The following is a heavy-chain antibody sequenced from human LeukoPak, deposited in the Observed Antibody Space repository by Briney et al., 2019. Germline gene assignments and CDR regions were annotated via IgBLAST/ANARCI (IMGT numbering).Heavy chain of an antibody. D-gene: IGHD1-1*01. J-gene: IGHJ4*02. Sequence: PGGSLRLSCTASGFTFSSYSMNWVRQAPGKGLEWVSYISSSSSTIYYADSVKGRFTISRDNAKNSLYLQMNSLRAEDTAVYYCARDTTGTTGPFDCWGQGTLVTVSS. CDR1: GFTFSSYS. CDR3: ARDTTGTTGPFDC. V-gene: IGHV3-48*04. CDR2: ISSSSSTI.